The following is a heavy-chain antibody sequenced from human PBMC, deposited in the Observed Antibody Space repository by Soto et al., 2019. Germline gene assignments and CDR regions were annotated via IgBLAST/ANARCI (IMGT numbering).Heavy chain of an antibody. Sequence: QVQLQESGPGLVKPSGTLSLTCAVSGGSFTSNNWWTWVRQPPGQGLVWIGEIYRTGSTTYNPSLKSRVTIYLDKSENQFSLKVTSLTAADTAVYYCASRDTGTSVDYWGQGTLVTVSS. J-gene: IGHJ4*02. CDR3: ASRDTGTSVDY. V-gene: IGHV4-4*02. D-gene: IGHD1-7*01. CDR1: GGSFTSNNW. CDR2: IYRTGST.